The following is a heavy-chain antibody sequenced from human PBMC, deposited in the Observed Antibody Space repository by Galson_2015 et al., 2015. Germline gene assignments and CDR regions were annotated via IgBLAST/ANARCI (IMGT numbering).Heavy chain of an antibody. V-gene: IGHV3-30*03. J-gene: IGHJ4*02. CDR3: ASGKYGSSGPFDY. CDR2: ISYDGNKI. CDR1: GFTFSSYG. Sequence: SLRLSCAASGFTFSSYGTHCVRQAPGKGLEWVAGISYDGNKIYYVESVKGRFTISRDNSKNTLYLQMNSLRAEDTAVYYCASGKYGSSGPFDYWGQGTLVTVSS. D-gene: IGHD3-22*01.